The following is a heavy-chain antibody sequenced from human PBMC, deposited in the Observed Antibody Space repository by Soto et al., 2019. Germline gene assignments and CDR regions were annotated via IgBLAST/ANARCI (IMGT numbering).Heavy chain of an antibody. CDR3: AKDLGSGSYLFDAFDI. Sequence: QGQLVESGGGVVQPGRSLRLSCAASEFTISNYGMHWVRQAPGKGLEWVTVISYDGSNKYYADSVKGRFTISRDNSKNTLYLQMNSLRAEDTAVYYCAKDLGSGSYLFDAFDIWGQRTMVTVSS. CDR1: EFTISNYG. D-gene: IGHD1-26*01. J-gene: IGHJ3*02. V-gene: IGHV3-30*18. CDR2: ISYDGSNK.